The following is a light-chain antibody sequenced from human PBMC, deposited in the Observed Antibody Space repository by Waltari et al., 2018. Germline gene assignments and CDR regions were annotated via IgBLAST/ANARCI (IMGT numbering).Light chain of an antibody. CDR2: ATS. Sequence: DIQMTQSPSSLSASVGDTLTITCRASQSVRNFLNWYQQEPGNAPNLLIYATSSLQTGVPSRFSGSGSGTDFTLSISSLQPEDFAIYFCQQGYMTPRTFGQGTKVEIK. V-gene: IGKV1-39*01. J-gene: IGKJ1*01. CDR1: QSVRNF. CDR3: QQGYMTPRT.